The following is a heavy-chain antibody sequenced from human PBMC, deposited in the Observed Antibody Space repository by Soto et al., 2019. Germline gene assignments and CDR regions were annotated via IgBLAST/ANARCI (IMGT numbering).Heavy chain of an antibody. J-gene: IGHJ4*02. V-gene: IGHV4-39*01. CDR2: IYYSGST. CDR1: GGSISSSSYY. D-gene: IGHD6-13*01. CDR3: ARGGIYSSSWYLVSAPSDY. Sequence: SETLSLTCTVSGGSISSSSYYWGWIRQPPGKGLEWIGSIYYSGSTYYNPSPKSRVTISVDTSKNQFSLKLSSVTAADTAVYYCARGGIYSSSWYLVSAPSDYWGQGTLVTVSS.